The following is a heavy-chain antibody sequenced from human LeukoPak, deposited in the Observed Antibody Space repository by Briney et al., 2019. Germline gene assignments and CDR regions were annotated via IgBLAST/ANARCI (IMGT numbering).Heavy chain of an antibody. CDR3: ARWGDYDSSGPLAGVAFDI. CDR2: ISAYNGNT. J-gene: IGHJ3*02. Sequence: GASVKVSCKASGYTFTSYGISWVRQAPGQGLEWMGWISAYNGNTNYAQKLQGRVTMTTDTSTSTAYMELRSLRSDDTAVYYCARWGDYDSSGPLAGVAFDIWGQGTMVTVSS. V-gene: IGHV1-18*01. D-gene: IGHD3-22*01. CDR1: GYTFTSYG.